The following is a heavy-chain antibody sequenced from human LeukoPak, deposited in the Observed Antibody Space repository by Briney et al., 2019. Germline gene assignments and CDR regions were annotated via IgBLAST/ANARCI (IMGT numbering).Heavy chain of an antibody. Sequence: GGSLRLSCAASGFSSSTYVMSWVRQAPGKGLEWVSSISGSGGGTFYADFVKGRFTISRDNSKNTLYLQMNSLRAEDTAVYYCAKSAYSTAWYVGYWGQGTLVTVSS. V-gene: IGHV3-23*01. J-gene: IGHJ4*02. D-gene: IGHD6-19*01. CDR1: GFSSSTYV. CDR2: ISGSGGGT. CDR3: AKSAYSTAWYVGY.